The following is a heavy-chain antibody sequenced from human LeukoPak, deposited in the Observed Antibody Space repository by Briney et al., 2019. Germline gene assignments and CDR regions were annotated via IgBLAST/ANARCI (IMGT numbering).Heavy chain of an antibody. CDR3: TTCPVLGAFDI. CDR2: IKSKTDGGTT. V-gene: IGHV3-15*01. CDR1: GFTFSNAW. J-gene: IGHJ3*02. Sequence: KSGGSLRLSCAASGFTFSNAWMSWVRQTPGKGLEWVGRIKSKTDGGTTDYAAPVKGRFTISRDDSKNTLYLQMNSLKTEDTALYYCTTCPVLGAFDIWGQGTMVTVSS. D-gene: IGHD2/OR15-2a*01.